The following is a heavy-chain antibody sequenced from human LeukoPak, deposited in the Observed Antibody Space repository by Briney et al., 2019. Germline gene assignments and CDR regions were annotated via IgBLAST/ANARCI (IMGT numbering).Heavy chain of an antibody. D-gene: IGHD6-19*01. CDR3: ARDRYSSGWCFDY. CDR2: IYYSGST. CDR1: GGSISSYY. Sequence: SETLSLTCTVSGGSISSYYWSWIRQPPGKGLEWIGYIYYSGSTNYNPSLKSRVTISVDTSKNQFSLKLSSVTAADTAVYYCARDRYSSGWCFDYWGQGTLVTVSS. V-gene: IGHV4-59*12. J-gene: IGHJ4*02.